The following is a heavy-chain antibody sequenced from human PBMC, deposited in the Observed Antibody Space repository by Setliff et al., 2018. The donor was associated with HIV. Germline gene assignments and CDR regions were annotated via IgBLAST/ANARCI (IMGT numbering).Heavy chain of an antibody. CDR3: ARAPRSPLRWRDNLLSSTSFFMDV. D-gene: IGHD2-21*01. V-gene: IGHV5-51*01. CDR2: IYPGDSDT. CDR1: GYIFTDYW. Sequence: GESLKISCEASGYIFTDYWIGWVRQMPGKGLEWMGIIYPGDSDTRYSPSFQGQVTFSADKSISAVYLQWDSLKASDSAIYYCARAPRSPLRWRDNLLSSTSFFMDVWGKGTTVTVSS. J-gene: IGHJ6*03.